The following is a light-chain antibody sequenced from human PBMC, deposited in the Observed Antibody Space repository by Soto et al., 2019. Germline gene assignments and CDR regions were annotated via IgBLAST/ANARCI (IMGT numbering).Light chain of an antibody. CDR3: QQYGSSALT. CDR1: QSVSSY. V-gene: IGKV3-20*01. Sequence: EIVLTQSPATLSLSPGERATLSCRASQSVSSYLAWYQQKPGQAPRLLIYDASSRATGIPARFSGSGSGTDFTLTISRLEPEDFAVYYCQQYGSSALTFGGGTKVDI. J-gene: IGKJ4*01. CDR2: DAS.